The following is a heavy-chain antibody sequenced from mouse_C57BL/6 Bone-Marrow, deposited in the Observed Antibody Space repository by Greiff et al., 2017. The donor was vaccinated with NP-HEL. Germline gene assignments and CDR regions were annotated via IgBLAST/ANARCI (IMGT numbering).Heavy chain of an antibody. CDR1: GYTFTDYY. Sequence: VQLQQSGPVLVKPGASVKMSCKASGYTFTDYYMNWVKQSHGKSLEWIGVINPYNGGTSYNQKFKGKATLTVDKSSSTAYMELNSLTSEDSAVYYCARKGPGCSGTYWYFDVWGTGTTVTVSS. CDR2: INPYNGGT. J-gene: IGHJ1*03. V-gene: IGHV1-19*01. D-gene: IGHD3-2*02. CDR3: ARKGPGCSGTYWYFDV.